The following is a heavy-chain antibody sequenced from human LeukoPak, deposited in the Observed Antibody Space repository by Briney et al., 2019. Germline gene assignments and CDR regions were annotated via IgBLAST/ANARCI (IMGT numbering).Heavy chain of an antibody. V-gene: IGHV4-30-2*01. CDR2: IYHSGST. D-gene: IGHD6-13*01. J-gene: IGHJ4*02. CDR3: AREGAAAALDYFDY. CDR1: GGSISSGGYS. Sequence: SETLSLTCAVSGGSISSGGYSWSWIRQPPGKGLEWIGYIYHSGSTYYNPSLKSRVTISVDTSKNQFSLKLSSVTAADTAVYYCAREGAAAALDYFDYWGQGTLVTVSS.